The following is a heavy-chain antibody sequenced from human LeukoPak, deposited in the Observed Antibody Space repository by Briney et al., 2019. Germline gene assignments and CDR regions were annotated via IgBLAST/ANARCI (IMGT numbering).Heavy chain of an antibody. D-gene: IGHD1-26*01. CDR2: ITGSGDST. CDR3: ARDGGSYLQPTDY. J-gene: IGHJ4*02. V-gene: IGHV3-23*01. CDR1: GFTFTTYA. Sequence: GGSLRLSCAASGFTFTTYAMSWVRQTPGKGLEWVSSITGSGDSTYYADSVKGRFTISRDNSKNTLYLQMNSLRAEDTVVYHCARDGGSYLQPTDYWGQGTLVTVSS.